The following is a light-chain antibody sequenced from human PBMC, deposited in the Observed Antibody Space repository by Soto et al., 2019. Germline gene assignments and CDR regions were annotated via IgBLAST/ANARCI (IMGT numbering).Light chain of an antibody. J-gene: IGKJ1*01. CDR2: GAS. CDR1: QSVNSN. CDR3: QQYNNWPRT. V-gene: IGKV3-15*01. Sequence: ELVLTQSPATLSVSPGERATLSCRASQSVNSNYLAWYQQKPGQALRLLIYGASTRATGIPARFSGSGSGTEFTLTLSSLQSEDFAVYYCQQYNNWPRTFGQGTKVDNK.